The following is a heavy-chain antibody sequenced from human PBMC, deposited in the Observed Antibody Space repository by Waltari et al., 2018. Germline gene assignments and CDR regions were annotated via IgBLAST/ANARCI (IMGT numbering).Heavy chain of an antibody. CDR3: ASSRGTGTTCFDY. CDR2: IIAIFGTE. J-gene: IGHJ4*02. Sequence: QVQLVQYGDEGKKPGSSVKVSCNAAGSTFRRSAISWVRQAPGQGLEWMGRIIAIFGTENYAQKFQGRVTITSDKSTSTAYMELSSLRSEDTAVYYCASSRGTGTTCFDYWGQGTLVTVSS. CDR1: GSTFRRSA. D-gene: IGHD1-7*01. V-gene: IGHV1-69*13.